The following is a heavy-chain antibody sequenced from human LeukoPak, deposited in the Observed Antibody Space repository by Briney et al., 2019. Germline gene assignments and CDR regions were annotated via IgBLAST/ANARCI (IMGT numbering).Heavy chain of an antibody. Sequence: VASVKVSCKASGYAFTSYAMNWVRQAPGQGLEWMGWINTNTGNPTYAQGFTGRFVFSLDTSVSTAYLQISGLKAEDTAVYYCARKPYSSSWYFYFDYWGQGTLVTVSS. CDR3: ARKPYSSSWYFYFDY. CDR2: INTNTGNP. CDR1: GYAFTSYA. V-gene: IGHV7-4-1*02. J-gene: IGHJ4*02. D-gene: IGHD6-13*01.